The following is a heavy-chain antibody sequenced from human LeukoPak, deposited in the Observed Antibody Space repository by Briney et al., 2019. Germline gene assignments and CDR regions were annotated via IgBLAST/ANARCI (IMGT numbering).Heavy chain of an antibody. V-gene: IGHV4-59*11. J-gene: IGHJ2*01. Sequence: SETLSLTCTVSGSSISGHYWSWIRQPPGKGLEWIGYIYYSGSTDYNPSLKSRVTMSVDTSKSQISLNLSPVTAADTAVYYCARGRRDPLWGRGTLVTVSS. CDR3: ARGRRDPL. CDR2: IYYSGST. CDR1: GSSISGHY. D-gene: IGHD5-24*01.